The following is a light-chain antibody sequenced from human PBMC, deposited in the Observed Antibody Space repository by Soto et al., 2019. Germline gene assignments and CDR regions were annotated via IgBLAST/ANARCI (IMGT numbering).Light chain of an antibody. Sequence: QSVLTQPASVSGSPGQSITNSCTGTSSDIGASNYVSWYQQHPGKAPKLMIYDVSNRPSGVSNRFSGSKSGNTASLTISGLQAEDEADYYCGSYTSSTYVFGTGTKLTVL. J-gene: IGLJ1*01. CDR1: SSDIGASNY. CDR3: GSYTSSTYV. V-gene: IGLV2-14*03. CDR2: DVS.